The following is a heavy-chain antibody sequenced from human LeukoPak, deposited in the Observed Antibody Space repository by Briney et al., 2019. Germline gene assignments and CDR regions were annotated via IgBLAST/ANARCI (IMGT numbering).Heavy chain of an antibody. D-gene: IGHD5-18*01. CDR2: INSDGSST. CDR3: ARDPESVRGYSSNWFDP. CDR1: GFTFSSYA. V-gene: IGHV3-74*01. Sequence: GGSLRLSCAASGFTFSSYAMSWVRQAPGKGLVWVSRINSDGSSTSYADSVKGRFTISRDNAKNTLYLQMNSLRAEDTAVYYCARDPESVRGYSSNWFDPWGQGTLVTVSS. J-gene: IGHJ5*02.